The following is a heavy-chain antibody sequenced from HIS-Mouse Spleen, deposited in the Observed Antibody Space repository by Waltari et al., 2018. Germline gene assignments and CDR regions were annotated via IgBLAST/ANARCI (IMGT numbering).Heavy chain of an antibody. CDR1: GFTFSSYA. D-gene: IGHD4-17*01. Sequence: QVQLVESGGGVVQPGRSLRLSCAASGFTFSSYAMHWVRQAPGKGLEWVAVISYDGSNKYYADSVKGRFTISRDNSKNTLYLQMNSLRAEDTAVYYCAREIRDYGETQDAFDIWGQGTMVTVSS. CDR2: ISYDGSNK. V-gene: IGHV3-30*04. CDR3: AREIRDYGETQDAFDI. J-gene: IGHJ3*02.